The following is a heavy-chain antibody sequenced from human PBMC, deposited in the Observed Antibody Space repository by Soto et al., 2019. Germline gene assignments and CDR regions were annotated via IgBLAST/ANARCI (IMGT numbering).Heavy chain of an antibody. CDR1: GFTFSSSA. D-gene: IGHD5-18*01. J-gene: IGHJ3*01. V-gene: IGHV1-58*01. CDR2: IDVGSANA. Sequence: SVKVSCKTSGFTFSSSAVHWVRQARGHRLQWIGWIDVGSANANYAQMLQERVTISRDMSTSTAYMELSSLRPEDTAVYYCARDSDVDTAMANWGQGTMVTVSS. CDR3: ARDSDVDTAMAN.